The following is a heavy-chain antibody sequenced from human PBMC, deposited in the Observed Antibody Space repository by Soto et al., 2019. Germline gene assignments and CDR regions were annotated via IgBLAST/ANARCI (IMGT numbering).Heavy chain of an antibody. CDR2: IYSDGKT. D-gene: IGHD3-22*01. J-gene: IGHJ4*02. V-gene: IGHV3-53*01. Sequence: QPGGSLRLSCAASGIIVSTNYMSWVRQAPGKGLEWVSLIYSDGKTYYADSVKGRFTISRDNSKNTVSLQMNSVRAEDTAVYYCARDGGGGYYDSSGYVAVWGQGTLVTVSS. CDR3: ARDGGGGYYDSSGYVAV. CDR1: GIIVSTNY.